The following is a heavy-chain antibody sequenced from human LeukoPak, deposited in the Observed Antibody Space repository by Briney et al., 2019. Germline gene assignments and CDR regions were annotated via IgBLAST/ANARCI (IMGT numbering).Heavy chain of an antibody. V-gene: IGHV4-59*01. J-gene: IGHJ6*02. CDR3: SSIAAGYGMDV. Sequence: SETLSLTCTASGGSISSYYWSWIRQPPGKGLEWIGYIYYSGSTNYNPSLKSRVTISVDTSKDQFSLKLSSVTAADTAVYYCSSIAAGYGMDVWGQGTTVTVSS. D-gene: IGHD6-13*01. CDR2: IYYSGST. CDR1: GGSISSYY.